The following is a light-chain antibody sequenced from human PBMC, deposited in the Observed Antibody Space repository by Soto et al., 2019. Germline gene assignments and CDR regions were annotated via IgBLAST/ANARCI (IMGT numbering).Light chain of an antibody. J-gene: IGKJ4*01. CDR2: GAS. CDR1: QSVSSSY. Sequence: EIVLTQSPGTLSLSPGERATLSCRASQSVSSSYLAWYQQKPGQAPRLLIYGASSRATGIPDRFSGSGSGTDFPLAISRLEPEDFAVYYCQPYGSSPQITFGGGTKVEIK. CDR3: QPYGSSPQIT. V-gene: IGKV3-20*01.